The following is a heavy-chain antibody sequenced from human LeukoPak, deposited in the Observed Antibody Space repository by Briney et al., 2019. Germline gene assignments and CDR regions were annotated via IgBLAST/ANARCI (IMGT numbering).Heavy chain of an antibody. CDR2: IYTSGST. J-gene: IGHJ2*01. Sequence: SETLSLTCTVSGGSISSYYWSWIRQPPGKGLEWIGYIYTSGSTNYNPSLKSRVAISVDTSKNQFSLKLSSVTAADTAVYYCARLGTGFVVVPAAIPSDWYFDLWGRGTLVTVSS. V-gene: IGHV4-4*09. CDR3: ARLGTGFVVVPAAIPSDWYFDL. D-gene: IGHD2-2*02. CDR1: GGSISSYY.